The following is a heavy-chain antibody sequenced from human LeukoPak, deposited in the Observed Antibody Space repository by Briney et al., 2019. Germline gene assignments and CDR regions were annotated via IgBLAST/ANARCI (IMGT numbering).Heavy chain of an antibody. Sequence: PGGSLRLSCAASGFSFNTYWMSCVRQAPGGGLEWVANIKQDGSEEDYVDSVKCRFTISRDNAKNSLDLQMNSRRAEDTAVYYCARDRYSSDWKFFDYWGQGTLVTVSS. CDR1: GFSFNTYW. J-gene: IGHJ4*02. V-gene: IGHV3-7*01. D-gene: IGHD6-19*01. CDR3: ARDRYSSDWKFFDY. CDR2: IKQDGSEE.